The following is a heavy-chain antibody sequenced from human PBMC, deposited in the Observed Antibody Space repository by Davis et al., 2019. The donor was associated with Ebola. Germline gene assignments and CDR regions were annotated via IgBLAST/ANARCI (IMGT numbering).Heavy chain of an antibody. D-gene: IGHD4-17*01. CDR1: GGSISSYY. V-gene: IGHV4-59*01. Sequence: MPSETLSLTCTVSGGSISSYYWSWIRQPPGKGLEWIGYVYYTGNTNYNPSLKSRVTISVDTSKNQFSLKLSSVTAADTALYYCARFSWSVTTVTSDYWGQGTLVTVSS. CDR2: VYYTGNT. J-gene: IGHJ4*02. CDR3: ARFSWSVTTVTSDY.